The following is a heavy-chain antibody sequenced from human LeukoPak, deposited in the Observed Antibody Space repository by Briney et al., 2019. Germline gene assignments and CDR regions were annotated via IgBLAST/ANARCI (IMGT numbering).Heavy chain of an antibody. CDR2: INAYNGNT. J-gene: IGHJ6*03. V-gene: IGHV1-18*01. CDR3: ARGRRMVRGIFNYYYYMDV. CDR1: GYTFTSYG. D-gene: IGHD3-10*01. Sequence: ASVKVSCKASGYTFTSYGISWVRQAPGQGLEWMGWINAYNGNTNYAQKLQGRVTMTTDTSTSTAYMELRSLRSDDTAVYYCARGRRMVRGIFNYYYYMDVWGKGTTVTISS.